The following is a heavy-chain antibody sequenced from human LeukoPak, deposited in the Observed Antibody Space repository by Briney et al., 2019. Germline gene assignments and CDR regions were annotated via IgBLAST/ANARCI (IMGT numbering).Heavy chain of an antibody. CDR1: GFTFSIYS. D-gene: IGHD2-15*01. CDR2: ISSSSSYV. J-gene: IGHJ4*02. CDR3: ARTDLGCSGGSCPDY. V-gene: IGHV3-21*01. Sequence: GGSLRLSCAASGFTFSIYSMNWVRQAPGKGLEWVSSISSSSSYVYYADSVKGRFTISRDNAKNSLYLQMNSLRAEDTAVYYCARTDLGCSGGSCPDYWGQGTLVTVSS.